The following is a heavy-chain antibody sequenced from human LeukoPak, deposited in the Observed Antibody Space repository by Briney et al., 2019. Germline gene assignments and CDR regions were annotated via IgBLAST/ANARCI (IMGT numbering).Heavy chain of an antibody. CDR3: AEFLGGWNAFDI. V-gene: IGHV4-39*07. Sequence: PSETLSLTCTVSGGSISSSSYYWGWIRQPPGKGLEWIGSIYYSGSTYYNPSLKSRVTISVDTSKNQFSLKLSSVTAADTAVYYCAEFLGGWNAFDIWGQGTMVTVSS. J-gene: IGHJ3*02. D-gene: IGHD3-16*01. CDR1: GGSISSSSYY. CDR2: IYYSGST.